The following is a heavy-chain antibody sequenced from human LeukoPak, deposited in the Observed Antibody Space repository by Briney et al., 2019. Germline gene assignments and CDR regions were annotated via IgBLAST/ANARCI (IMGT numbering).Heavy chain of an antibody. J-gene: IGHJ4*02. Sequence: SETLSLTCTVSGGSISSGGYYWSWIRQPPGKGLEWIGYIYHSGSTYYNPSLKSRVTISVDRSKNQFSLKLSSVTAADTAVYYCARVGPSRETVGATPFDYWGQGTLVTVSS. CDR3: ARVGPSRETVGATPFDY. CDR2: IYHSGST. D-gene: IGHD1-26*01. CDR1: GGSISSGGYY. V-gene: IGHV4-30-2*01.